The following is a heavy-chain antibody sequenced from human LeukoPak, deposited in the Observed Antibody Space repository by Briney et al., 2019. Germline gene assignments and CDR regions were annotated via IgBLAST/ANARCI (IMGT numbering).Heavy chain of an antibody. D-gene: IGHD6-19*01. CDR3: AREAVPGGRGDTFDI. CDR1: GFTFSSFE. CDR2: ISGSGTNR. J-gene: IGHJ3*02. Sequence: GGSLRLSCAASGFTFSSFEMNWVRQAPGKGLEWVSYISGSGTNRYYADSVKGRFTISRDNAKNSLSLQMNSLRAEDTAIYYCAREAVPGGRGDTFDIWGQGTMVTVSS. V-gene: IGHV3-48*03.